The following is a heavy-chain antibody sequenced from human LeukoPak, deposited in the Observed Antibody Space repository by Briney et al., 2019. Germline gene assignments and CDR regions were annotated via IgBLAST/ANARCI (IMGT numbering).Heavy chain of an antibody. Sequence: SETLSLTCAVYGGSFSGYYWSWIRQPPGKGLEWIGEINHSGSTNYNPSLKSRVTISVDTSKNQFSLKLSSVTAADTAVYYCARGPGSFDYWGQGTLVTVSS. V-gene: IGHV4-34*01. CDR1: GGSFSGYY. J-gene: IGHJ4*02. D-gene: IGHD7-27*01. CDR2: INHSGST. CDR3: ARGPGSFDY.